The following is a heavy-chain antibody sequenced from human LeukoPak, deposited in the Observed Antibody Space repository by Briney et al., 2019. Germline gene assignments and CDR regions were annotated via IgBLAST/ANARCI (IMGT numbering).Heavy chain of an antibody. CDR1: GYTFTDYY. D-gene: IGHD3-22*01. J-gene: IGHJ4*02. CDR2: INPNSGGT. Sequence: GASVKVSCKTSGYTFTDYYMHWVRQAPGQGLEWMGRINPNSGGTNYAQKFQGRVTMTRDTSITTAYMELSRLRSDDTAVYYCARGRVNSGGYPWYFDYWGQGTLVTVSS. V-gene: IGHV1-2*06. CDR3: ARGRVNSGGYPWYFDY.